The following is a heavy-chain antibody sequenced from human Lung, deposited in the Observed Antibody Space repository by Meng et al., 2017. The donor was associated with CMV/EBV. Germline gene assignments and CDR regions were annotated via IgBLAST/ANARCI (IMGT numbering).Heavy chain of an antibody. CDR3: AKGGSTSYYNYGMDV. CDR1: GFTFSSYW. J-gene: IGHJ6*02. V-gene: IGHV3-74*01. Sequence: GEXXKISCAASGFTFSSYWMHWVRQAPGKGLVWVSRINSDGSSTSYADSVKGRFTISRDNSKNTLYLQMNSLRAEDTAVYYCAKGGSTSYYNYGMDVSGQGXTVTVSS. D-gene: IGHD2-2*01. CDR2: INSDGSST.